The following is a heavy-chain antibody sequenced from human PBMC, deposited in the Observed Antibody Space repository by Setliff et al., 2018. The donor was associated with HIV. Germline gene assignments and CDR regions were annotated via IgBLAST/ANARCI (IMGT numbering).Heavy chain of an antibody. CDR3: ARDFHVLGYCSADSGAQAFDI. Sequence: SVKVSCKASGGTFSAYAVNWVRQAPGQGLEWMGRIISILGTPNYSHKFQGRVTITADKSTTTTYMELSSLRSDDTAIYYCARDFHVLGYCSADSGAQAFDIWGQGTMVTVSS. D-gene: IGHD2-15*01. CDR1: GGTFSAYA. CDR2: IISILGTP. V-gene: IGHV1-69*04. J-gene: IGHJ3*02.